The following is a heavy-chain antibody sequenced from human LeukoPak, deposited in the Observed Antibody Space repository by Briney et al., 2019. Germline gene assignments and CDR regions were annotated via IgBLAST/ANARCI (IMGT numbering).Heavy chain of an antibody. V-gene: IGHV3-23*01. CDR2: ISGSGGST. Sequence: PGGSLRLSCAASGFTFSSYGMIWVRQAPGKGLEWVSGISGSGGSTYVADSVKGRFTVSRDNSKNTLYLQMNSLRADDTAVYYCARDRGIAVASTPDYWGQGTLVTVSS. D-gene: IGHD6-19*01. CDR1: GFTFSSYG. J-gene: IGHJ4*02. CDR3: ARDRGIAVASTPDY.